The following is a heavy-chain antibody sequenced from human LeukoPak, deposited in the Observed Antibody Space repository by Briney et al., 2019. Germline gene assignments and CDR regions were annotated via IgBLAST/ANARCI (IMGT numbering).Heavy chain of an antibody. Sequence: SGPTLVKPTQTLTLTCTFSGFSLSNSGVGVGWIRQPPGKALEWLALIYWDDDKRYSPSLKSRLTITKDTSKNQVVLTMTNMDPVDTATYYCARLTEITMVRGVIRALFDYWGQGTLVTVSS. J-gene: IGHJ4*02. CDR1: GFSLSNSGVG. CDR3: ARLTEITMVRGVIRALFDY. V-gene: IGHV2-5*02. D-gene: IGHD3-10*01. CDR2: IYWDDDK.